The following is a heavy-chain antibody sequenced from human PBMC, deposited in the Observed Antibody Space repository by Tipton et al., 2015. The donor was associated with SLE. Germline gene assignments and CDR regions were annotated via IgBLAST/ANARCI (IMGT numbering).Heavy chain of an antibody. D-gene: IGHD2-21*02. CDR2: LFSGGSI. CDR1: EFTVSGYA. V-gene: IGHV3-23*03. Sequence: SLRLSCAASEFTVSGYAVTWVRQAPGKGLEWVSVLFSGGSIHYADSVKGRSTISRDNSKNTVFLQMNSLRPDDTGVYYCARYGDSWPEAFDIWGQGTLVTVSS. J-gene: IGHJ4*02. CDR3: ARYGDSWPEAFDI.